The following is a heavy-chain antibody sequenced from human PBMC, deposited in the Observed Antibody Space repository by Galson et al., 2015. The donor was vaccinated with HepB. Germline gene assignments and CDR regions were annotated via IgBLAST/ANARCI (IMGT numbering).Heavy chain of an antibody. V-gene: IGHV3-53*01. Sequence: SLRLSCAASGLTVSSNYMSWVRQAPGKGLEWVSVIHRGGSTYYADSVKGRFTIPRDYSKNTLYLQMNSLRAEDTAVYYCATYYGSDYWGQGTLVTVSS. D-gene: IGHD4-17*01. CDR2: IHRGGST. J-gene: IGHJ4*02. CDR1: GLTVSSNY. CDR3: ATYYGSDY.